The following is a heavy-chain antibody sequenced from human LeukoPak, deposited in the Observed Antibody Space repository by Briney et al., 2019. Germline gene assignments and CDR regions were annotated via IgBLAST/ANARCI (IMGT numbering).Heavy chain of an antibody. CDR1: GFTFRTYR. D-gene: IGHD6-13*01. CDR2: ISSDSRNI. CDR3: ARAFYSSSWAPLDF. J-gene: IGHJ4*02. Sequence: GGSLRLSCVASGFTFRTYRMHWVRQAPGKGLEWVSYISSDSRNIYYADSAKGRFTISRDNAKNSLFLHMNSLRSEDTAVYYCARAFYSSSWAPLDFWGQGTLLTVSS. V-gene: IGHV3-48*01.